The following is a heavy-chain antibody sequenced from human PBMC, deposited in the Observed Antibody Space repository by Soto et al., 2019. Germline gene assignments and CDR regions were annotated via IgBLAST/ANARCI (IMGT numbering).Heavy chain of an antibody. CDR1: GFTFSSYA. CDR2: ISGSGGST. J-gene: IGHJ5*02. D-gene: IGHD5-12*01. V-gene: IGHV3-23*01. Sequence: EVQLLESGGGLVQPGGSLRLSCAASGFTFSSYAMSWVRQAPGKGLEWVAAISGSGGSTYYADSVRGRFTISRDNSKNTLNQQMHRHREEDRALYYGAQRPGASGAVWFDPRGLGTLVTVSS. CDR3: AQRPGASGAVWFDP.